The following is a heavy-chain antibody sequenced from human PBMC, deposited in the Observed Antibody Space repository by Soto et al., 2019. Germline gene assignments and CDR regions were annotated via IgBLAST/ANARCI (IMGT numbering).Heavy chain of an antibody. CDR1: GFTFSSYE. CDR2: ISSGGTTI. Sequence: GGSLRLSCAASGFTFSSYEMNWVRQAPGRGLEWVSYISSGGTTIKYTDSVKGRFTISRDNAKNSLFLQMSSLRADDTAVYYCEREKRSMDQFDFWGQGTLVTVSS. V-gene: IGHV3-48*03. J-gene: IGHJ4*02. D-gene: IGHD1-26*01. CDR3: EREKRSMDQFDF.